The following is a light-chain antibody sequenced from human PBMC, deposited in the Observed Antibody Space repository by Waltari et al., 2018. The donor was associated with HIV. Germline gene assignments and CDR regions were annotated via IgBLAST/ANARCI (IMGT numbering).Light chain of an antibody. CDR3: NSRDSSGYHLV. Sequence: SSELTQDPAVSVALGQTVRITCHVDSLRTSYTSWYQQKPGQAPVLVIYDKNNRPSGIPDRFSGSSSGTTASLTITGAQAEDEADYYCNSRDSSGYHLVFGGGTRLTVL. CDR1: SLRTSY. J-gene: IGLJ2*01. V-gene: IGLV3-19*01. CDR2: DKN.